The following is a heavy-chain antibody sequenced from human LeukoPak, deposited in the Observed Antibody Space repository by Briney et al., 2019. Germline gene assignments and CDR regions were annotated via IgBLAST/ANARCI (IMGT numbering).Heavy chain of an antibody. CDR3: AKVSRGGYGYEVPVDY. Sequence: GGSLRLSCAASGVTFSSYAMSWVRQAPGKGLEWVSAISGSGGSTYYADSVKGRFTISRDNSKNTLYLQMNSLRAEDTAVYYCAKVSRGGYGYEVPVDYWGQGTLVTVSS. CDR2: ISGSGGST. D-gene: IGHD5-18*01. CDR1: GVTFSSYA. J-gene: IGHJ4*02. V-gene: IGHV3-23*01.